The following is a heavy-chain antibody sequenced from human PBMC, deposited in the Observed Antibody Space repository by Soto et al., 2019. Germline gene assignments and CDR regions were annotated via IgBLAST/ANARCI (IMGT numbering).Heavy chain of an antibody. D-gene: IGHD3-10*01. Sequence: EVQLVESGGGLVQPGGSLRLSCAASGFTFSSYWMHWVRQAPGKGLVWVSRINSDGRSTTYADSVKGRFAISRDNAKNKLYLQMNSLRVEDTAVYYCARGYMVRGRDSNWFDPWGQGTLVTVSS. V-gene: IGHV3-74*03. J-gene: IGHJ5*02. CDR1: GFTFSSYW. CDR3: ARGYMVRGRDSNWFDP. CDR2: INSDGRST.